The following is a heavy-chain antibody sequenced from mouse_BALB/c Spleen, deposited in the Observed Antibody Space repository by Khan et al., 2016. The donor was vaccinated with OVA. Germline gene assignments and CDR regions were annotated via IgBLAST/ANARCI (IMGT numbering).Heavy chain of an antibody. CDR1: GYTFISNT. V-gene: IGHV1-4*01. J-gene: IGHJ4*01. D-gene: IGHD2-14*01. CDR2: INPRTSYT. Sequence: VQLQQSGAEVARPGASVKMSCKASGYTFISNTMHWVKQRPGQGLEWIGYINPRTSYTSYNQKFKDKATLTADKSSSTAYIQLSSLTSEDSAVYYCARRTTGYTLDYWGQGTSVTGSS. CDR3: ARRTTGYTLDY.